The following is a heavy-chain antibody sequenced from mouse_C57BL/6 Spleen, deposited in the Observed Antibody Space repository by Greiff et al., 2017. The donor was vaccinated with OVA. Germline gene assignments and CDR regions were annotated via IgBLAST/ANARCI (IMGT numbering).Heavy chain of an antibody. J-gene: IGHJ2*01. D-gene: IGHD2-3*01. CDR3: AKNKFPYDGSTGGYFDY. Sequence: QVQLQQSGPGLVQPSQSLSITCTVSGFSLTSYGVHWVRQSPGKGLEWLGVIWRGGSTDYNAAFMSRLSITKDNSKSQVFFKMNSLQADDTAIYYCAKNKFPYDGSTGGYFDYWGQGTTLTVSS. CDR2: IWRGGST. V-gene: IGHV2-5*01. CDR1: GFSLTSYG.